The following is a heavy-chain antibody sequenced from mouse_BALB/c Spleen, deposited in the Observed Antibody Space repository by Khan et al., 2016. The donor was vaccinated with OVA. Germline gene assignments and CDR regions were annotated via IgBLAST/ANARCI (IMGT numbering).Heavy chain of an antibody. V-gene: IGHV1-77*01. CDR3: AREWAAWFPY. Sequence: VQLQESGAELARPGASVKLFCKASGYTFTDYYINWMRQRTGQGLEWIGEIYPGSDNIFYNEKFKGKATLTADKSSSTAYMQLSSLTSEDSAVYFCAREWAAWFPYWGQGTLVTVSA. J-gene: IGHJ3*01. CDR1: GYTFTDYY. CDR2: IYPGSDNI.